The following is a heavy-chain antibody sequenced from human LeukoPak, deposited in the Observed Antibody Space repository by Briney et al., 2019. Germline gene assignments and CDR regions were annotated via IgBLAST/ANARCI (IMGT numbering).Heavy chain of an antibody. CDR1: GGSVSSGSDY. CDR3: SRENGAFSPFGY. D-gene: IGHD2-8*01. V-gene: IGHV4-61*03. J-gene: IGHJ4*02. Sequence: SETLSLTCTVSGGSVSSGSDYWIWIRQPPGKGLEWIGYIHYSGNTNYNPSLSSRVIMALDTSKNHLSLHLTSVTAADTAVYYCSRENGAFSPFGYWGQGYLVTVLS. CDR2: IHYSGNT.